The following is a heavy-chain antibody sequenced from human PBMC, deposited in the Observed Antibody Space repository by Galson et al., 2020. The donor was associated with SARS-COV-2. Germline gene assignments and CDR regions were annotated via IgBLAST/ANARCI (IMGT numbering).Heavy chain of an antibody. J-gene: IGHJ6*04. CDR2: IIPIFGTA. CDR1: GGTFSSYA. CDR3: ARSTGAQWGYYYYHMDV. Sequence: EASVKVSCKASGGTFSSYAISWVRQAPGQGLEWMGGIIPIFGTANYAQKFQGRVTITADESTSTAYMELSSLRSEDTAVYYCARSTGAQWGYYYYHMDVWGKGTTVTVSS. D-gene: IGHD2-2*01. V-gene: IGHV1-69*13.